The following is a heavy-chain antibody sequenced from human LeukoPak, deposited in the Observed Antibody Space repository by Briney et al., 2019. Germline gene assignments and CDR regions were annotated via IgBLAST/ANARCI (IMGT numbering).Heavy chain of an antibody. V-gene: IGHV4-39*01. CDR1: GGSFSGYY. CDR2: VYYSGST. CDR3: ARQSGAYGRVDY. J-gene: IGHJ4*02. Sequence: SETLSLTCAVYGGSFSGYYWGWIRQPPGKGLEWIGTVYYSGSTYYNPSLMSRVTISVDTSKNQFSLKLSSLTAADTAVYYCARQSGAYGRVDYWGQGTLVTVSS. D-gene: IGHD3-10*01.